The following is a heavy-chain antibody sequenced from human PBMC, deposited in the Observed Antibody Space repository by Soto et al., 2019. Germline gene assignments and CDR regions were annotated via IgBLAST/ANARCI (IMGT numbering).Heavy chain of an antibody. J-gene: IGHJ6*02. Sequence: QVQLVQSGAEVKKPGASVKVSCKASGYTFTSYDTNWVRQATGHGLEWTGWMNPNSGNTGYAKKFLGSVTMTGNTSILTAYMELSSLRSEGTAVYYCARPRSGSYYYGMDVWGQGTAVTVSS. V-gene: IGHV1-8*02. CDR1: GYTFTSYD. CDR3: ARPRSGSYYYGMDV. D-gene: IGHD3-3*01. CDR2: MNPNSGNT.